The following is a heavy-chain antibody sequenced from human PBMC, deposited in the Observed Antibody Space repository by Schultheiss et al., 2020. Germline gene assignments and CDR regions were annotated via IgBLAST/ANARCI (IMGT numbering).Heavy chain of an antibody. J-gene: IGHJ5*02. CDR1: GFTFSSYG. D-gene: IGHD3-10*01. CDR3: ANPRPILLVRGGQYNWFDP. Sequence: GGSLRLSCAASGFTFSSYGMHWVRQAPGKGLEWVAVISYDGSNKYYADSVKGRFTISRDNSKNTLYLQMNSQRAEDTAVYYCANPRPILLVRGGQYNWFDPWGQGTLVTVSS. CDR2: ISYDGSNK. V-gene: IGHV3-30*18.